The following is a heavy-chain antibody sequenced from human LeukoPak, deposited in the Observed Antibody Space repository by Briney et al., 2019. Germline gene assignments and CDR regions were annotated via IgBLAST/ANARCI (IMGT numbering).Heavy chain of an antibody. CDR1: GGTFSSYA. Sequence: GASVEVSCKASGGTFSSYAISWVRQAPGQGLEWMGGIIPIFGTANYAQKFQGRVTITADESTSTAYMELSSLRSEDTAVYYCAREPGIAVAGYAFDYWGQGTLVTVSS. CDR2: IIPIFGTA. CDR3: AREPGIAVAGYAFDY. J-gene: IGHJ4*02. D-gene: IGHD6-19*01. V-gene: IGHV1-69*13.